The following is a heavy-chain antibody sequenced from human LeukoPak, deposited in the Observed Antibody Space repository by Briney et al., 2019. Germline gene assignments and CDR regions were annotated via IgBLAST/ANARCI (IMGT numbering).Heavy chain of an antibody. CDR1: GGSFSGYY. CDR2: INHSGST. Sequence: SETLSLTCAVYGGSFSGYYWSWIRQPPGKGLEWIGEINHSGSTNYNPSLKSRVTISVDTSKDQFSLKLSSVTAADTAVYYCARSNWFDPWGQGTLVTVSS. CDR3: ARSNWFDP. J-gene: IGHJ5*02. V-gene: IGHV4-34*01.